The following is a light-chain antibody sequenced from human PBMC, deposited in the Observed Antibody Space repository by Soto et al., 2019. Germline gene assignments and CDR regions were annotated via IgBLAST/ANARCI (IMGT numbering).Light chain of an antibody. CDR1: QSISSW. J-gene: IGKJ1*01. V-gene: IGKV1-5*01. Sequence: DIQMTQSPSTMSAALGERVTITCRASQSISSWLAWYQQKPGKAPKLLIYGVSSLEGGVPSRCSGSGSGTEFTLTISSMTPDDFATYYCQQYNGYSTFGQGTKVDIK. CDR2: GVS. CDR3: QQYNGYST.